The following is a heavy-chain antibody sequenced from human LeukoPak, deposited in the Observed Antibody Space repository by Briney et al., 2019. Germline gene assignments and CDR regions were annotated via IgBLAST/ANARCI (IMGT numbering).Heavy chain of an antibody. V-gene: IGHV1-46*01. J-gene: IGHJ5*02. CDR3: ARDQSGEWELLSGWWFDP. D-gene: IGHD1-26*01. Sequence: ASVKVSCKASGYTFTSYYMHWVRQAPGQGIEWMGMINPSAGDTSYAQKFQGRVTMTRDMSTTTVYMELSSLRSEDTAVYYCARDQSGEWELLSGWWFDPWGQGTLVTVSS. CDR2: INPSAGDT. CDR1: GYTFTSYY.